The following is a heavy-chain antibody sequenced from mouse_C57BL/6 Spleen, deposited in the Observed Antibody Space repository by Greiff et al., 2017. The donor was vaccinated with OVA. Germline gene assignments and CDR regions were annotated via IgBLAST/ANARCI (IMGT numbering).Heavy chain of an antibody. V-gene: IGHV1-80*01. J-gene: IGHJ2*01. D-gene: IGHD1-1*01. Sequence: QVQLQQSGAELVKPGASVKISCKASGYAFSSYWMNWVKQRPGKGLEWIGQIYPGDGDTNYNGKFKGKATLTADKSSSTAYMQLSSLTSEDSAVYVCARRDYYGSSYDFDYWGQGTTLTVSS. CDR2: IYPGDGDT. CDR1: GYAFSSYW. CDR3: ARRDYYGSSYDFDY.